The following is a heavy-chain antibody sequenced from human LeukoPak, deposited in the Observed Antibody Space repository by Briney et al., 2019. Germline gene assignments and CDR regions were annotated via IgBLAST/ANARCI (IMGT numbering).Heavy chain of an antibody. J-gene: IGHJ6*03. V-gene: IGHV3-23*01. Sequence: GGSLRLSCAASGFTFSNYGMSWVRQAPGEGLEWISGISGQGGTTYYVDSVKGRFTISRDNSKNTLYLQMNSLRAEDTAVYYCAKGPFLRYPYGEIAYYYMDVWGKGTTVTVSS. CDR3: AKGPFLRYPYGEIAYYYMDV. CDR1: GFTFSNYG. CDR2: ISGQGGTT. D-gene: IGHD4-17*01.